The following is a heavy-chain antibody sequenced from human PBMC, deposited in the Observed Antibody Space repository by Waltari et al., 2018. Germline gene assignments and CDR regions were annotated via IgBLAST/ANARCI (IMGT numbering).Heavy chain of an antibody. CDR3: ARAAGYSSSWYAREYAFDI. CDR2: INHSGST. V-gene: IGHV4-34*01. Sequence: QVQLQQWGAGLLKPSETLSLTCAVYGGSFSGYYWSWIRQPPGTGLEWIGEINHSGSTNYNPSLKSRVTISVDTSKNQFSLKLSSVTAADTAVYYCARAAGYSSSWYAREYAFDIWGQGTMVTVSS. J-gene: IGHJ3*02. D-gene: IGHD6-13*01. CDR1: GGSFSGYY.